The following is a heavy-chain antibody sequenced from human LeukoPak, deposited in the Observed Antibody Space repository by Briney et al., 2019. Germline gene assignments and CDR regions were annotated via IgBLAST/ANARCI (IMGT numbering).Heavy chain of an antibody. CDR1: GYTFISYY. Sequence: ASVNVSCKASGYTFISYYIHWVRQAPGQGLEWMGLINPSSGNTPYAQQFQGRVTMTRDTSTSTVYMELRSLRSEDTAVYYCARHSLIGTTPFDYWGQGTLVTVPS. CDR2: INPSSGNT. J-gene: IGHJ4*02. V-gene: IGHV1-46*01. CDR3: ARHSLIGTTPFDY. D-gene: IGHD1-20*01.